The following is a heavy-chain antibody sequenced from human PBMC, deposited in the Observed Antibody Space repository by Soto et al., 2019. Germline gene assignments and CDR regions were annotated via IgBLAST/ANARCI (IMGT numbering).Heavy chain of an antibody. CDR2: INPGGGRT. Sequence: QVQLVQSGAEVKKPGASVKVSCKTSGYNFTSHYVHWVRQAPGRGLESMAIINPGGGRTNYAQKFQAGLTMTRDTSTGTVYLEMNSLTSEDTAVYYCARDRGVAAQAGYVECWGQGTLVVVSA. V-gene: IGHV1-46*01. CDR1: GYNFTSHY. D-gene: IGHD3-10*01. J-gene: IGHJ4*02. CDR3: ARDRGVAAQAGYVEC.